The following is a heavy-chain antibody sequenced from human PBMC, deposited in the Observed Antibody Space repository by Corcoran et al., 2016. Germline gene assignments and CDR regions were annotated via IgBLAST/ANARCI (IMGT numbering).Heavy chain of an antibody. D-gene: IGHD3-3*01. J-gene: IGHJ6*02. CDR2: IKQDGSEK. CDR1: GFTFSSYW. Sequence: EVQLVESGGGLVQPGGSLRLSCAASGFTFSSYWMSWVRQAPWKGLEWVANIKQDGSEKYYVDSVKGRFTISRGNAKNALYLQMNSLRAEDTAVYYCERVVVSYDVGSGYYNYYYGMDVWGQGTTVTVSS. V-gene: IGHV3-7*03. CDR3: ERVVVSYDVGSGYYNYYYGMDV.